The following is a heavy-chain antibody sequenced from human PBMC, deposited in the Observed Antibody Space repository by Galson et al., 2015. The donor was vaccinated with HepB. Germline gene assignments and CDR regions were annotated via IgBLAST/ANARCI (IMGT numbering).Heavy chain of an antibody. J-gene: IGHJ6*02. CDR3: ARDLSSDRNKWWQRKGKHYGMDD. CDR1: GDSVSSNSAA. V-gene: IGHV6-1*01. Sequence: CAISGDSVSSNSAAWTWIRQSPSRGLEWLGRTYYRSKWYNDYAVSVKSRITIKPDTSKNQFSLQLNSVTPEDTAVYYCARDLSSDRNKWWQRKGKHYGMDDWSQVTTVTVSS. D-gene: IGHD2-15*01. CDR2: TYYRSKWYN.